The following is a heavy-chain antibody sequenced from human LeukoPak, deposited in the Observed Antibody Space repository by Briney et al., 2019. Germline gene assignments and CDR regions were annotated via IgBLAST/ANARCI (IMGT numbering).Heavy chain of an antibody. CDR2: INHSGST. CDR3: ARGSRLGYCSSTSCPYFDY. V-gene: IGHV4-34*01. D-gene: IGHD2-2*01. J-gene: IGHJ4*01. Sequence: SETLSLTCAVYGGSFSGYYWSWIRQPPGKGLEWIGEINHSGSTNYNPSLKSRVTISVDTSKNQFSLKLSSVTAADTAVYYCARGSRLGYCSSTSCPYFDYWGQEPWSPSPQ. CDR1: GGSFSGYY.